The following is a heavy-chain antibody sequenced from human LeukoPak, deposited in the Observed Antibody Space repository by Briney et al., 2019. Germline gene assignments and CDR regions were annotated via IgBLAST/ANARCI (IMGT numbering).Heavy chain of an antibody. D-gene: IGHD3-3*01. J-gene: IGHJ5*02. CDR2: IYYSGST. Sequence: SETLSLTCTVSGGSISSYYWSWIRQPPGKGLEWIGYIYYSGSTNYNPSLKSRVTISVDTSKNQFSLKLSSVTAADTAVYYCARIGGPTYYDFRSGYYPGFDWFDPWGQGTLVTVSS. CDR3: ARIGGPTYYDFRSGYYPGFDWFDP. V-gene: IGHV4-59*01. CDR1: GGSISSYY.